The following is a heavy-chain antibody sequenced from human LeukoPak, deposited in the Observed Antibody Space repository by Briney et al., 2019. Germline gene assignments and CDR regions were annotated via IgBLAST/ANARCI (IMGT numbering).Heavy chain of an antibody. V-gene: IGHV3-30*18. CDR2: ISYDGSNK. J-gene: IGHJ4*02. Sequence: GGSLRLSCAASGFTFSSYGMHWVRQAPGKGLEWVAVISYDGSNKYYADSVKGRFTISRDNSKNTLYLQMNSLRAEDTAVYYCAKGRYYYDSSGYWALDYWGQGTLVTVSS. D-gene: IGHD3-22*01. CDR1: GFTFSSYG. CDR3: AKGRYYYDSSGYWALDY.